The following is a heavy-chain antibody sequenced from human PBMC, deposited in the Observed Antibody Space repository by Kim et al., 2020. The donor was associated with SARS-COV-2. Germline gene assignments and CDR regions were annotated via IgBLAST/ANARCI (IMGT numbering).Heavy chain of an antibody. CDR3: VRWTSGTTDNVNGYCMDD. CDR2: FYYSGST. V-gene: IGHV4-39*01. CDR1: GGSIGSSNSF. Sequence: SETLSLTCTVSGGSIGSSNSFWAWIRQPPGKGLEWIGSFYYSGSTYFNPSLKSRATISGETSKNQFSLSLSPVTAADTAVYYCVRWTSGTTDNVNGYCMDDWGQGTTVTVSS. D-gene: IGHD4-17*01. J-gene: IGHJ6*02.